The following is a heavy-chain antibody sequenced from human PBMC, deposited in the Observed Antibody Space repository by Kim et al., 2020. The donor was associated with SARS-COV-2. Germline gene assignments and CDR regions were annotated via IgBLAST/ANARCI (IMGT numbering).Heavy chain of an antibody. J-gene: IGHJ4*02. CDR2: VDLENGKT. CDR3: VTFADLDY. Sequence: ASVKVSCKVSGFTLSEISMHWVRQAPGKGFEWMGGVDLENGKTIYGKKFQGRLTLTDDSHTDTSFMKLTSLRSEDTAVYYCVTFADLDYWGQGTLVSVSS. V-gene: IGHV1-24*01. CDR1: GFTLSEIS.